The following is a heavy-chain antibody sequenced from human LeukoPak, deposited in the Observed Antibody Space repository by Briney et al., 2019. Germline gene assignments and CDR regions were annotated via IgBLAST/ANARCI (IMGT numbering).Heavy chain of an antibody. V-gene: IGHV4-4*07. J-gene: IGHJ5*02. CDR3: ARDIGYCSSTSCYSFLHEYWFDP. Sequence: PSETLSLTCTVSLGSISSYYWSWIRQPAAKGVEWIGRIYTSGSTIYNPSLKSRVTMSVVTSKNQFSLKLSSVTDAETAVYYCARDIGYCSSTSCYSFLHEYWFDPWGQGTLVTVSS. D-gene: IGHD2-2*03. CDR2: IYTSGST. CDR1: LGSISSYY.